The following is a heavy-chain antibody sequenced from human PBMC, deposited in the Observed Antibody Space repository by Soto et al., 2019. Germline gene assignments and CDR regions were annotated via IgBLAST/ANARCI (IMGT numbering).Heavy chain of an antibody. V-gene: IGHV4-59*01. CDR3: ASAVLPATAPFDY. CDR1: GGSISNYY. CDR2: TYYSGST. J-gene: IGHJ4*02. D-gene: IGHD2-2*01. Sequence: QVQLQESGPRLVKPSETLSLTCIVSGGSISNYYWSWIRQPPGKGLDWIGYTYYSGSTNYNPSLQRRAPXSXDXATNQVSLKLSSVTAAATAVYYCASAVLPATAPFDYWGQGTLVTVSS.